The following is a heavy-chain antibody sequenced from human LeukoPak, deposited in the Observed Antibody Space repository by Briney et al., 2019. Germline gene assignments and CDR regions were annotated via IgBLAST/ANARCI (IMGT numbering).Heavy chain of an antibody. Sequence: MSSETLSLTCTVSGGSISSYYWSWIRQPPGKGLEWIGYIFYSGSTNYNPSLKSRVTISVDTSKNQFSLKLSSVTAADTAVYYCASNYGSGSYFTTWGQGTLVTVSS. D-gene: IGHD3-10*01. J-gene: IGHJ4*02. CDR2: IFYSGST. CDR3: ASNYGSGSYFTT. V-gene: IGHV4-59*08. CDR1: GGSISSYY.